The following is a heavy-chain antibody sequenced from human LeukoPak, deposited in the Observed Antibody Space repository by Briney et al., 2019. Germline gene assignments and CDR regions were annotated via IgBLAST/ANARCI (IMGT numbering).Heavy chain of an antibody. V-gene: IGHV1-2*02. Sequence: ASVKVSCKASGYIFTGYYMHWVRQAPGQGLEWMGWINPNSGGTNYAQKLQGRVTMTTDTSTSTAHMELRSLRSDDTAVYYCARTQIVVVMKYAFDIWGQGTMVTVSS. CDR1: GYIFTGYY. CDR3: ARTQIVVVMKYAFDI. CDR2: INPNSGGT. J-gene: IGHJ3*02. D-gene: IGHD3-22*01.